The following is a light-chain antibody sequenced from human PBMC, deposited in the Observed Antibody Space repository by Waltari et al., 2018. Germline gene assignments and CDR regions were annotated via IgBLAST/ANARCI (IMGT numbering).Light chain of an antibody. CDR2: YND. V-gene: IGLV1-51*01. Sequence: QSVLTQPPSVSAAPGQKVTISCSGSNFNIGNNYVSWYQFLPGTAPKLLIYYNDKRPAGIPDRFSGSKSDTSATLDITGLQTGDEADYYCGTWDTSLSAAVFGGGTKVTVL. J-gene: IGLJ2*01. CDR1: NFNIGNNY. CDR3: GTWDTSLSAAV.